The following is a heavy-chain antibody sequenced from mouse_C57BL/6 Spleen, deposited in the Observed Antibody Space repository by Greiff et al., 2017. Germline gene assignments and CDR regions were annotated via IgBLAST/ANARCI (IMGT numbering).Heavy chain of an antibody. V-gene: IGHV5-12*01. CDR3: ARHATLDY. Sequence: EVMLVESGGGLVQPGGSLKLSCAASGFTFSDYYMYWVRQTPEKRLEWVAYISNGGGSTYYPDTVKGRFTISRDNAKNTLYLQMSRLKSEDTAMYYCARHATLDYWGQGTSVTVSS. J-gene: IGHJ4*01. CDR2: ISNGGGST. CDR1: GFTFSDYY.